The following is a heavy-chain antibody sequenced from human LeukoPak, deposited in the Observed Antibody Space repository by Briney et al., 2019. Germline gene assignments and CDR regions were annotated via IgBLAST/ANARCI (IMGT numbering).Heavy chain of an antibody. CDR3: AREISTHCGGDCYGYNWFDP. V-gene: IGHV4-4*07. D-gene: IGHD2-21*01. CDR1: GGSISSYY. J-gene: IGHJ5*02. CDR2: IYTSGST. Sequence: PSETLSLTCTVSGGSISSYYWSWIRQPAGKGLEGIGRIYTSGSTNYNPSLKSRVTMSVDTSKNQFSLKLSSVTAADTAVYYCAREISTHCGGDCYGYNWFDPWGQGTLVTVSS.